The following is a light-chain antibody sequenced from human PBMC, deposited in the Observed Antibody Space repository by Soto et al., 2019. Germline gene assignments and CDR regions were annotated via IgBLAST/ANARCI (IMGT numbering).Light chain of an antibody. CDR2: AAS. J-gene: IGKJ1*01. V-gene: IGKV1-39*01. CDR1: QSISSY. Sequence: DIQMTQSPSSLSASVGDRVTITCRASQSISSYLNWYQQKPGKAPKLLIYAASSLQSGVPSRFSGSGSGTDFTLTISSLQPEEFATYYCQQSYSTPPTFGQGPKVEI. CDR3: QQSYSTPPT.